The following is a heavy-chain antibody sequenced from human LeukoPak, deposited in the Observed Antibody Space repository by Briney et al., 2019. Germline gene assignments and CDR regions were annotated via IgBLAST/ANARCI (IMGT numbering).Heavy chain of an antibody. D-gene: IGHD2-21*01. CDR1: GFTFSSYE. Sequence: GGSLRLSCAASGFTFSSYEMNWVRQAPGKGLEWVSYISSSGSTIYYADSVKGRFTISRDNAKNSLYLQMNSLGAEDTAVYYCARDASSILWWWGQGTLVTVSS. CDR3: ARDASSILWW. CDR2: ISSSGSTI. J-gene: IGHJ4*02. V-gene: IGHV3-48*03.